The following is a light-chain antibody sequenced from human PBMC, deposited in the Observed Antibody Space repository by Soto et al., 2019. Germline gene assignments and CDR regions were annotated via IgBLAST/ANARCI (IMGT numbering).Light chain of an antibody. CDR2: DAS. CDR3: QQRTRWPMT. V-gene: IGKV3-11*01. J-gene: IGKJ5*01. CDR1: QSVTDF. Sequence: EIVLTQSPVTLSLSPGERATLSCRASQSVTDFLAWYQQKPGQAPRLLIYDASNRATGIPARFSGSGSGTDFTLTISSLEPEDFAVYYCQQRTRWPMTFGQGTRLEIK.